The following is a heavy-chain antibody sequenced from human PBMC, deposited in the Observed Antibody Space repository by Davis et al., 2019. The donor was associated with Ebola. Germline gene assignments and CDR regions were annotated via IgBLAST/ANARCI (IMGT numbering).Heavy chain of an antibody. J-gene: IGHJ4*02. D-gene: IGHD1-1*01. CDR2: TSHNERER. V-gene: IGHV3-30*04. Sequence: SLKISCVASGFTFSNHAMHWVRQAPGKGLEWVAVTSHNERERFYGASVQGRFTISRDNSENVLYLQMDSLRPNDTAIYFCARALHDEVLDYWGQGTPVTVSS. CDR3: ARALHDEVLDY. CDR1: GFTFSNHA.